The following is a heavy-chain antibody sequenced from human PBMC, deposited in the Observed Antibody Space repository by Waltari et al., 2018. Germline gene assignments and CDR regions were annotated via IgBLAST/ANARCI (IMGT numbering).Heavy chain of an antibody. CDR1: GFIFSSYW. CDR2: IKQDGSEK. Sequence: EVQLVESGGGLVQPGGSLRLSCVASGFIFSSYWMGWVRQAPGKGLEWVANIKQDGSEKYYVDSVKGRFTISRDNAKNSLYLQMNSLRAEDTAVYYCARDRPHDYWGQGTLVTVSS. CDR3: ARDRPHDY. J-gene: IGHJ4*02. V-gene: IGHV3-7*01.